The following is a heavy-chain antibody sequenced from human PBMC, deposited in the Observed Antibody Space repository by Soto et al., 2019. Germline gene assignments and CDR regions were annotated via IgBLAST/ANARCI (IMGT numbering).Heavy chain of an antibody. D-gene: IGHD2-2*01. V-gene: IGHV3-23*01. CDR1: GFTFNTYA. Sequence: EVQLLESGGGFVQPGGSLRLSCAASGFTFNTYAMSWVRQAPGEGLEWEWVSAIRATGGGTYYADSVKGRFTISRDNSKDMLYLLMNSLRAEDTAVYYCASRSSTMQRAFDIWGQGTMVTVSS. J-gene: IGHJ3*02. CDR2: IRATGGGT. CDR3: ASRSSTMQRAFDI.